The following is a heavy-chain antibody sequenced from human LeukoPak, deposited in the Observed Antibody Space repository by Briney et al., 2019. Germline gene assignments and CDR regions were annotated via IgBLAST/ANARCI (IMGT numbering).Heavy chain of an antibody. Sequence: GGSLRLSCAASGFTFSSYSMNWVRQAPGKGLEWVSHITASGTAMFYADSVKGRFTISRDNAKNSLYLQMNSLRDEDTAVYYCARDLNSWSTFNPWGQGTLVTVSS. CDR2: ITASGTAM. CDR1: GFTFSSYS. J-gene: IGHJ5*02. V-gene: IGHV3-48*02. D-gene: IGHD6-13*01. CDR3: ARDLNSWSTFNP.